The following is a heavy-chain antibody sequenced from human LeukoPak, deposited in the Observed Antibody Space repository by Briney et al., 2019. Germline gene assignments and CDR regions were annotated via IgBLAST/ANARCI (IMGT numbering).Heavy chain of an antibody. Sequence: SETLSLTCTVSGYSISTGYYWDWIRQPPGKGLEWIGTFYHGGSTYYNPSLKSRVTISVDTSKNQFSLKLSSVTAADTAVYYCARRTMVRGVIPGNWFDPWGQGTLVTVSS. CDR1: GYSISTGYY. J-gene: IGHJ5*02. V-gene: IGHV4-38-2*02. D-gene: IGHD3-10*01. CDR3: ARRTMVRGVIPGNWFDP. CDR2: FYHGGST.